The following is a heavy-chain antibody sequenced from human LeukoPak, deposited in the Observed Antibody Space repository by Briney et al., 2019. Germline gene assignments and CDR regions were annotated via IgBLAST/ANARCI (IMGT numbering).Heavy chain of an antibody. CDR2: IRGSGSST. J-gene: IGHJ5*02. CDR1: GFTFSSYA. V-gene: IGHV3-23*01. Sequence: PGGSLRLSCAASGFTFSSYAMSWVRQTPGKGLEWVAGIRGSGSSTYYADSVKGRFTISRDNSKNTLYLQMNSLRAEDTAIYYCAKDGSSDWYGWFDPWGQGTLVTVSS. CDR3: AKDGSSDWYGWFDP. D-gene: IGHD6-25*01.